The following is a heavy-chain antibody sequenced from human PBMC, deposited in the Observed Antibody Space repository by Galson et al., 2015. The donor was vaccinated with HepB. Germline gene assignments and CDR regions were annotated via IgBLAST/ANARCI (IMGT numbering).Heavy chain of an antibody. Sequence: SVKVSCKASGYTFTGYYMHWVRQAPGQGLEWMGWINPNSGGTNYAQKFQGRVTMTRDTSISTAYMELSRLRSDDTAVYYCARDSGYDFWSGYWPYMDVWGKGTTVTVSS. CDR1: GYTFTGYY. D-gene: IGHD3-3*01. CDR2: INPNSGGT. V-gene: IGHV1-2*02. CDR3: ARDSGYDFWSGYWPYMDV. J-gene: IGHJ6*03.